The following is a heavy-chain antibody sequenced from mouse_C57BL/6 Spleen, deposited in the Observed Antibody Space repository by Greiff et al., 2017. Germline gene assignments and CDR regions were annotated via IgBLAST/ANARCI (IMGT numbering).Heavy chain of an antibody. D-gene: IGHD2-5*01. Sequence: VQLKESGPELVKPGASVKISCKASGYTFTDYYMNWVKQSHGKSLEWIGDINPNNGGTSYNQKFKGKATLTVDKSSSTAYMELRSLTSEDSAVYYCARGDYSNPYWYFDVWGTGTTVTVSS. V-gene: IGHV1-26*01. J-gene: IGHJ1*03. CDR2: INPNNGGT. CDR3: ARGDYSNPYWYFDV. CDR1: GYTFTDYY.